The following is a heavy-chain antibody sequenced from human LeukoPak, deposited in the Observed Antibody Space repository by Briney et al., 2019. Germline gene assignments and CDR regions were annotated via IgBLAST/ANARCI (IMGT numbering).Heavy chain of an antibody. V-gene: IGHV3-21*01. CDR1: GFTFSSYN. CDR2: ISSSSSYI. J-gene: IGHJ4*02. Sequence: PGGSLRLSCAASGFTFSSYNMNWVRQAPGKGLEWVSSISSSSSYIYYADSVKGRFTISRDNAKNSLYLQLNSLRAEDTAVYYCARAIVGAFDSWGQGTLVTVSP. CDR3: ARAIVGAFDS. D-gene: IGHD1-26*01.